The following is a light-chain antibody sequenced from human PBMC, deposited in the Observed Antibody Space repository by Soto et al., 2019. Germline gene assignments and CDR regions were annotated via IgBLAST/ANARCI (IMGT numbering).Light chain of an antibody. CDR1: QGINKF. CDR3: QQYESFPLT. J-gene: IGKJ4*01. Sequence: DIQMTQSPSSLSASVGDSVTITCRASQGINKFLAWFQQKPGKAPKFLISTASRLQSGVPSRFSGSGSGTHFTLTINNLQPEDIATYYCQQYESFPLTFGEGTRVEIK. CDR2: TAS. V-gene: IGKV1-16*01.